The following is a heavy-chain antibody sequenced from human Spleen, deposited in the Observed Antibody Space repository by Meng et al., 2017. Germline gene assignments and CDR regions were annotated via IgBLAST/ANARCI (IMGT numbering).Heavy chain of an antibody. CDR1: GYSFSGYY. Sequence: QVQLVQSGAEVSTPGASVKVSCKASGYSFSGYYIHWVRQAPGQGLEWMGWINPNGGATYSAQKFQGRVTMTRDTSISTAYMELSRLKFDDTAVYYCAREGGPDKWFDPWGQGTLVTVSS. J-gene: IGHJ5*02. V-gene: IGHV1-2*02. CDR3: AREGGPDKWFDP. CDR2: INPNGGAT. D-gene: IGHD2-15*01.